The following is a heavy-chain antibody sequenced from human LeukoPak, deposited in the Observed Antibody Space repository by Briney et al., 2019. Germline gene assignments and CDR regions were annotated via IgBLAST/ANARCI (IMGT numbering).Heavy chain of an antibody. CDR1: GYTFTGYY. CDR2: INPNSGGT. V-gene: IGHV1-2*02. CDR3: ARDSRGYSYGSF. J-gene: IGHJ4*02. D-gene: IGHD5-18*01. Sequence: ASVKVSCKASGYTFTGYYMHWVRQAPGQGLEWMGWINPNSGGTNYAQKFQGRVTMTRDTSISTAYMELSRLRSDDTVVYYCARDSRGYSYGSFWGQGTLVTVSS.